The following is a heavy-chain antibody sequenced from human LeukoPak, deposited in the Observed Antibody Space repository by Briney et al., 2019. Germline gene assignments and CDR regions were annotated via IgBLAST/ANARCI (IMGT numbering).Heavy chain of an antibody. CDR1: GGSISNSNWY. D-gene: IGHD3-16*01. CDR3: VAGPNFGTFDY. J-gene: IGHJ4*02. V-gene: IGHV4-39*01. CDR2: IYYTGYT. Sequence: SETLSLTCTVSGGSISNSNWYLVWIRQPPGKGLEWIGSIYYTGYTYYNPSLKSRVTISVDTSRNQFSLNLNSVAAADTAVYYCVAGPNFGTFDYWGQGTLVSVSS.